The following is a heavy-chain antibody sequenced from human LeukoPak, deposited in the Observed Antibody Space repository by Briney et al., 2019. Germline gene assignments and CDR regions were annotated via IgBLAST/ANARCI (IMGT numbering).Heavy chain of an antibody. CDR3: ARGIAGY. V-gene: IGHV3-7*01. CDR1: RFTFSSYW. Sequence: GGSLRLSCAASRFTFSSYWMSWVRQAPGKGPEWVANIKQDGSEKYYVDSVKGRFTISRDNAKNSLYLQMNSLRAEDTAVYYCARGIAGYWGQGTLVTVSS. CDR2: IKQDGSEK. D-gene: IGHD2-21*01. J-gene: IGHJ4*02.